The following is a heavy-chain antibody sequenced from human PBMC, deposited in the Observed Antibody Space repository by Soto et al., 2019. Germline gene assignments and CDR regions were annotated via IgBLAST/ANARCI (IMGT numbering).Heavy chain of an antibody. Sequence: GGSLRLSCAATGCTFSSYTMHWVRQAPGKGLEWVSYISSSSSTTYYADSVKGRFTISRDNAKNSLYLQMNSLRDEDTAVYYCAREGHDYYYGMDVWGQGTTVTVSS. CDR3: AREGHDYYYGMDV. CDR1: GCTFSSYT. CDR2: ISSSSSTT. J-gene: IGHJ6*02. V-gene: IGHV3-48*02.